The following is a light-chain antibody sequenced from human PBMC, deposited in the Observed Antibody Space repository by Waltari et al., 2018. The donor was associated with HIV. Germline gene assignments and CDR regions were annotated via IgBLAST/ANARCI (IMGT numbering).Light chain of an antibody. CDR3: NSYVGSNNYI. V-gene: IGLV2-8*01. CDR2: EVS. J-gene: IGLJ1*01. Sequence: QSALTQPPSASGSPGQSVTISCTGPSSDVGGYNSVSWYQHHPGKAPKLMIYEVSKRPSGVPDRFSGSKSGNTASLTVSGLQAEDEADYYCNSYVGSNNYIFGTGTKVTVL. CDR1: SSDVGGYNS.